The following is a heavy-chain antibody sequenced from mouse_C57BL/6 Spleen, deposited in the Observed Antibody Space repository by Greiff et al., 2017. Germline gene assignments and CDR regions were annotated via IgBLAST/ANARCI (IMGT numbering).Heavy chain of an antibody. D-gene: IGHD1-1*01. CDR1: GYAFSSYW. CDR2: IYPGDGDT. J-gene: IGHJ3*01. CDR3: ARDITTVVAKGFAY. Sequence: LKESGASVKISCKASGYAFSSYWMNWVKQRPGKGLEWIGQIYPGDGDTNYNGKFKGKATLTADKSSSTAYMQLSSLTSEDSAVYFCARDITTVVAKGFAYWGQGTLVTVSA. V-gene: IGHV1-80*01.